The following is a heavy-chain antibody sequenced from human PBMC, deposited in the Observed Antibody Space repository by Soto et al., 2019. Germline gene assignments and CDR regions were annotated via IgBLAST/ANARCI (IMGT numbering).Heavy chain of an antibody. D-gene: IGHD6-13*01. CDR2: IFGGGST. J-gene: IGHJ6*04. Sequence: GGSLRLSCAASGFTVSSNYMNWVRQAPGKGLEWVSVIFGGGSTYYADSVKGRFTISRHSSKNTLYLQMNSLRAEDTAVYYCASSSSWHHADLDVWGKGTTVTVSS. V-gene: IGHV3-53*04. CDR3: ASSSSWHHADLDV. CDR1: GFTVSSNY.